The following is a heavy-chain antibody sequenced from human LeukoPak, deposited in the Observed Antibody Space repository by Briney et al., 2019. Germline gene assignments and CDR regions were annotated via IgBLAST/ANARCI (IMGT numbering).Heavy chain of an antibody. D-gene: IGHD5-24*01. J-gene: IGHJ4*02. Sequence: SQTLSLTCTVSGGSISRGGYYWSWIRQHPGKGLEWIGYIYYSGSTYYNPSLKSRVTISVDTSKNQFSLKLNSVTAADTAVYYCARVVSPIGEDGYNPGFDYWGQGTLVTVSS. CDR3: ARVVSPIGEDGYNPGFDY. CDR2: IYYSGST. V-gene: IGHV4-31*03. CDR1: GGSISRGGYY.